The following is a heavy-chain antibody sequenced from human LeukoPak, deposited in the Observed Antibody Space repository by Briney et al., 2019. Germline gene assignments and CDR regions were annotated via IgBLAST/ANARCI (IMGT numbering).Heavy chain of an antibody. Sequence: PGGSLRLSCTVSGFTVSSNSMSWVRQAPGKGLEWVSFIYSDNTHYSDSVKGRFTISRDNSKNTLYLQMNSLRAEDTAVYYCAREKDSAPSDAFDIWGQGTMVTVSS. CDR2: IYSDNT. CDR1: GFTVSSNS. V-gene: IGHV3-53*01. J-gene: IGHJ3*02. CDR3: AREKDSAPSDAFDI.